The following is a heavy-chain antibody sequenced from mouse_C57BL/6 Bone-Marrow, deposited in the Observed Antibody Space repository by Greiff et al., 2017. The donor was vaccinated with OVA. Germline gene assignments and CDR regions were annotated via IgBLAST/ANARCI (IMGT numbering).Heavy chain of an antibody. Sequence: VQLQQPGAELVRPGTSVKLSCKASGYTFTSYWLHWVKQRPGQGLEWIGVIDPSDSYTNYNQKFKGKATLTVDTSSSTAYMQLSSLTSEDSAVYYCARPTVVYFDYWGQGTTLTVSS. CDR2: IDPSDSYT. V-gene: IGHV1-59*01. J-gene: IGHJ2*01. CDR1: GYTFTSYW. D-gene: IGHD1-1*01. CDR3: ARPTVVYFDY.